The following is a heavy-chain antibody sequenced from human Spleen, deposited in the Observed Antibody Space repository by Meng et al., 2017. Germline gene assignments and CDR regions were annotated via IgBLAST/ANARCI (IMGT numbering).Heavy chain of an antibody. CDR1: GGSSSGYY. V-gene: IGHV4-34*01. J-gene: IGHJ6*01. CDR2: INHSGST. Sequence: GSLRPSCVVYGGSSSGYYWSWIRQPPGKGLEWIGEINHSGSTNYNPSLRSRVTISVDTSKNQFSLRLSSVTAADTAVYYCARETMVRVYYYYGMCVWGQGTTVT. D-gene: IGHD3-10*01. CDR3: ARETMVRVYYYYGMCV.